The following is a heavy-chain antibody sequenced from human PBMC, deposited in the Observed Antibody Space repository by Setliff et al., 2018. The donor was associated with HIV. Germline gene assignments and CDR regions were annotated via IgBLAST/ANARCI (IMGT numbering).Heavy chain of an antibody. D-gene: IGHD3-3*01. J-gene: IGHJ4*02. CDR3: AGSWSGYPLSFGY. V-gene: IGHV4-61*02. CDR2: IYTSGST. CDR1: GGSISSGSYY. Sequence: PSETLSLTCTVSGGSISSGSYYWSWIRQPAGKGLEWIGRIYTSGSTNHNPSLKSRVTISVDTSKNQFSLKLSSVTAADTAVYYCAGSWSGYPLSFGYWGQGTLVTVSS.